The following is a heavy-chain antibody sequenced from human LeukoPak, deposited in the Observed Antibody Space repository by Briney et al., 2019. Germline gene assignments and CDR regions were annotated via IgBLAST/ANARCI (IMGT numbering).Heavy chain of an antibody. Sequence: SETLSLTCTVSGGSISGYYWSWIRQPPGKGLEWIGEINHSGSTNYNPSLKSRVTISVDTSKNQFSLKLRSVTAADTAVYYCARLYGNYQNYFDYWGQGTLVTVSS. J-gene: IGHJ4*02. CDR1: GGSISGYY. CDR2: INHSGST. V-gene: IGHV4-34*01. D-gene: IGHD1-7*01. CDR3: ARLYGNYQNYFDY.